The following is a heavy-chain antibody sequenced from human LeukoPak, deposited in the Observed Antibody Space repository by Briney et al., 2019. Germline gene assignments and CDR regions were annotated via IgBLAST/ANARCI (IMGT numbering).Heavy chain of an antibody. D-gene: IGHD5-18*01. J-gene: IGHJ4*02. CDR3: GRDPRLGIRGYTYGYIDH. CDR2: INTNTGNP. CDR1: GYTFTNYA. Sequence: ASVKVSCKASGYTFTNYAISWVRQAPGQGLEWMGWINTNTGNPTYAQGFTGRYVFSLDTSVSTAYLQISGLTADDTGVYFCGRDPRLGIRGYTYGYIDHWGQGTLVTVSS. V-gene: IGHV7-4-1*02.